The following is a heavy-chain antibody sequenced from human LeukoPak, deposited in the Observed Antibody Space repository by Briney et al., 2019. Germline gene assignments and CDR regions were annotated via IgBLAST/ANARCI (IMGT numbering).Heavy chain of an antibody. D-gene: IGHD4-17*01. CDR2: INHSGST. V-gene: IGHV4-34*01. CDR1: RGSFSGYY. J-gene: IGHJ5*02. CDR3: ARGGRRNYGDYEVWFDP. Sequence: SETLSLTCAVYRGSFSGYYWSWIRQPPGKGLEWIGEINHSGSTNYNPSLKSRVTISVDTSKNQFSPKLSSVTAADTAVYYCARGGRRNYGDYEVWFDPWGQGTLVTVSS.